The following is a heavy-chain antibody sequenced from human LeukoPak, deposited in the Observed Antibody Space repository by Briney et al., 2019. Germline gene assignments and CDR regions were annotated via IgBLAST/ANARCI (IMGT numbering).Heavy chain of an antibody. CDR2: INPNTGGT. CDR1: GYTFTGYY. Sequence: GASVRVSCKASGYTFTGYYMHWVRQAPGQGLEWMGWINPNTGGTNYAQKFQGRVTMTRDTSISTAYMELSRLRSDDTAVYYCASTAAMVVYISHWGQGTLVTVSS. V-gene: IGHV1-2*02. D-gene: IGHD5-18*01. CDR3: ASTAAMVVYISH. J-gene: IGHJ4*02.